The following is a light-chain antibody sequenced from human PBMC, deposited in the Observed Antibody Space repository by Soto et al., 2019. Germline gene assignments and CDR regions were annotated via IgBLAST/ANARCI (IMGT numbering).Light chain of an antibody. CDR1: QSVLYSSKNKNY. V-gene: IGKV4-1*01. CDR2: WAS. Sequence: DIVMTQSPDSLAVSLGERATINCKPSQSVLYSSKNKNYLAWYQQKPGQPPKLLIYWASTRASGVPDRFSGSGSGTDFTLTISSLQAEDVAVYYCQQYYNTPITFGQGTRLEIK. CDR3: QQYYNTPIT. J-gene: IGKJ5*01.